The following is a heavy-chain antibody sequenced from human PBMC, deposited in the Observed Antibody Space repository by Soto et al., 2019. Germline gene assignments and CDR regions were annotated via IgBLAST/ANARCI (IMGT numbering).Heavy chain of an antibody. D-gene: IGHD5-18*01. CDR2: INHSGST. CDR1: GGSFSGYY. V-gene: IGHV4-34*01. J-gene: IGHJ4*02. CDR3: ARGGVRYSYGLDY. Sequence: PSETLSLTCAVYGGSFSGYYWSWIRQPPGKGLEWIGEINHSGSTNYNPSLKSRVTISVDTSKNQFSLKLSSVTAADTAVYYCARGGVRYSYGLDYWGQGTLVTVSS.